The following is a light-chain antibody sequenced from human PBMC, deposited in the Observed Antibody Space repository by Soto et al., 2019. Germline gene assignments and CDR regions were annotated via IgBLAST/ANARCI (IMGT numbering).Light chain of an antibody. CDR3: QQYNSYSLT. Sequence: DIQMTQSPSTLSASVGDRATITCRASQSISSWLAWYQQKPGKAPKLLIYDASSLESGVPSRFSGSGSGTEFTLTISSLQPDDFATYYCQQYNSYSLTFGQGTRLEIK. CDR2: DAS. J-gene: IGKJ5*01. CDR1: QSISSW. V-gene: IGKV1-5*01.